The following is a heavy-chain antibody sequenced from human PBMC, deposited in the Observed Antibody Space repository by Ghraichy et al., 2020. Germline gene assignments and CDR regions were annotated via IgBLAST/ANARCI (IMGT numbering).Heavy chain of an antibody. Sequence: SETLSLTCTVSGGSISSSSYYWGWIRPPTGKGLEWIGSIYYVGSTYYNPPLKNRVTISVDTSKNQFSLRLSSVTAADTAVYYCARLGADIVVGPAAYGDSFMDVWGQGTTVTVSS. D-gene: IGHD2-2*01. J-gene: IGHJ6*02. CDR3: ARLGADIVVGPAAYGDSFMDV. CDR1: GGSISSSSYY. V-gene: IGHV4-39*01. CDR2: IYYVGST.